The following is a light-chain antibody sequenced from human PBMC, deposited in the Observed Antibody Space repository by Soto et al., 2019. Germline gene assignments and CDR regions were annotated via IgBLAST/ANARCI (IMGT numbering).Light chain of an antibody. J-gene: IGLJ2*01. CDR2: DVT. CDR3: SSSTSSTTRVV. V-gene: IGLV2-14*03. CDR1: SSDVGGYNY. Sequence: QSALTQPASVSGSPGQSITISFTGTSSDVGGYNYVSWYQQHPGEAPKLMIYDVTNRPSGVSNRFSGSKSGNTASLTISGLQAEEEADYYCSSSTSSTTRVVFGGGTKVTVL.